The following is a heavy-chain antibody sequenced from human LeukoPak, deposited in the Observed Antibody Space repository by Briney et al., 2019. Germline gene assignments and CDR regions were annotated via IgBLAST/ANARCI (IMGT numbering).Heavy chain of an antibody. CDR1: GFTFSDYY. J-gene: IGHJ3*02. CDR3: ARERMGSQWAFDI. Sequence: GGALRLSCATSGFTFSDYYMSWIRQAPGKGLEWVSYISSSGSTIYYADSVKGRFTISRDNAKNSLYLQMNSLRAEDTAVYYCARERMGSQWAFDIWGQGTMVTVSS. D-gene: IGHD6-19*01. CDR2: ISSSGSTI. V-gene: IGHV3-11*04.